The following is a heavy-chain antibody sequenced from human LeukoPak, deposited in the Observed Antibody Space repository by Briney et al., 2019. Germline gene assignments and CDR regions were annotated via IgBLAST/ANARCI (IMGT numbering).Heavy chain of an antibody. Sequence: GESLKISCKGSGYSFTSYWIGWVRQMPGKGLEWMGIIYPGDSDTRYSPSFQGQVTISADKSISTAYLQWSSLKASDTAMYYCARLFYCSGGSCNYYYGMDVWGQGTTVTVSS. CDR1: GYSFTSYW. CDR2: IYPGDSDT. J-gene: IGHJ6*02. CDR3: ARLFYCSGGSCNYYYGMDV. D-gene: IGHD2-15*01. V-gene: IGHV5-51*01.